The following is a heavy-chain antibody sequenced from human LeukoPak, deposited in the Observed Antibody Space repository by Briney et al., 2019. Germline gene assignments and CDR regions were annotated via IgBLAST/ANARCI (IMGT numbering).Heavy chain of an antibody. D-gene: IGHD4-17*01. Sequence: PGGSLRLSCAASGFTFSSYNMNWVRQAPGKGLEWVSYISSSSSTIYSANSVKGRFTISRDNAKNSLYLQMNSLRAEDTAVYYCARAYGDYVPTYFDYWGQGTLVTVSS. CDR2: ISSSSSTI. J-gene: IGHJ4*02. CDR3: ARAYGDYVPTYFDY. CDR1: GFTFSSYN. V-gene: IGHV3-48*01.